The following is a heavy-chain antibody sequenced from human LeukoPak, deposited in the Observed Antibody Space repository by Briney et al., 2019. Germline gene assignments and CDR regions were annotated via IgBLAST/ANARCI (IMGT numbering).Heavy chain of an antibody. CDR1: GGSIRSSSYY. V-gene: IGHV4-39*01. D-gene: IGHD3-10*01. CDR2: IYYSGST. CDR3: ARSYYYYYFDY. Sequence: SETLSLTXTVSGGSIRSSSYYWGWIRQPPGKGLDWIGSIYYSGSTYYNPSLKSRVTISVDTSKNQFSLKLSSVTAADTAVYYCARSYYYYYFDYWGQGTLVTVSS. J-gene: IGHJ4*02.